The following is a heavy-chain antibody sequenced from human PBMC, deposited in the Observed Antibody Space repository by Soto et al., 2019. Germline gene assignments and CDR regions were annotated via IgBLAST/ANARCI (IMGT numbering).Heavy chain of an antibody. CDR1: GFAFSSYS. J-gene: IGHJ1*01. CDR3: AKGVPGIAVAGTGYFQH. D-gene: IGHD6-19*01. Sequence: GGSLRLSCAASGFAFSSYSMSWVRQAPGKGLEWVSGISGSGDSTYYADSVKGRFTISRDNSKNTLYLQMNSLRAEDTAVYYCAKGVPGIAVAGTGYFQHWGQGTLVTVSS. CDR2: ISGSGDST. V-gene: IGHV3-23*01.